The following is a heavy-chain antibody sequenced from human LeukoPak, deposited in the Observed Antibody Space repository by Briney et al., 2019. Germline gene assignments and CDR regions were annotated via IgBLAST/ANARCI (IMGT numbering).Heavy chain of an antibody. J-gene: IGHJ5*02. D-gene: IGHD3-22*01. V-gene: IGHV3-74*01. CDR1: GFTLGNYW. CDR3: ARDLGQYYDTSDNWFDP. Sequence: GRSLRLSCAASGFTLGNYWMHWVRQAPGKGLVWVSRINSDGINTSYADSVKGRFTISRDNAKSTLNLQMNSLRAEDTAVYYCARDLGQYYDTSDNWFDPWGQGTLVTVSS. CDR2: INSDGINT.